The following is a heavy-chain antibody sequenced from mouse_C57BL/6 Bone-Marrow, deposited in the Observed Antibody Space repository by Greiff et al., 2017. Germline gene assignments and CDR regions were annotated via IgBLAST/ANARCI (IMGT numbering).Heavy chain of an antibody. J-gene: IGHJ2*01. Sequence: QVQLQQPGAELVMPGASVKLSCKASGYTFTSYWMHWVKQRPGQGLEWIGEIDPSDSYTNYNQKFKGKSTVTVDKSSSTAYMQLSSLTSEDSAVYYCAKYASYGYFDYWGQGTTLTVSS. CDR1: GYTFTSYW. CDR3: AKYASYGYFDY. V-gene: IGHV1-69*01. CDR2: IDPSDSYT. D-gene: IGHD6-1*01.